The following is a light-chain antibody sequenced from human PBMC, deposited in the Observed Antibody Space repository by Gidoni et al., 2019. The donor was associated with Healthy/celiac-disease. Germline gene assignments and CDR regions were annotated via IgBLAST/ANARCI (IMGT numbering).Light chain of an antibody. CDR3: LLYYGGAQLV. V-gene: IGLV7-43*01. CDR1: TGAVTSGYY. Sequence: QTVVTQEPSLTVSPGGTVTLPCASSTGAVTSGYYPNWFQQKPGQAPRALSYSTSNKHSWTPARFSGSLLGGKAALTLSGVQPEDEAEYYCLLYYGGAQLVFGGGTKLT. J-gene: IGLJ2*01. CDR2: STS.